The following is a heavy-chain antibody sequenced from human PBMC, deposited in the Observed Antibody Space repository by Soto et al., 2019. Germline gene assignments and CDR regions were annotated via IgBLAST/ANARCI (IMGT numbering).Heavy chain of an antibody. CDR3: ARAYYYESSGYEYYFDY. CDR1: GFTSRSYE. J-gene: IGHJ4*02. CDR2: ISSSGDTI. Sequence: PGGSLRLSCAASGFTSRSYEMNWVRQAPGKGLEWVSYISSSGDTIYYADSVKGRFTISRDNAKNSLYLQMRSLRAEDTAVYYCARAYYYESSGYEYYFDYWGQGALVTVSS. D-gene: IGHD3-22*01. V-gene: IGHV3-48*03.